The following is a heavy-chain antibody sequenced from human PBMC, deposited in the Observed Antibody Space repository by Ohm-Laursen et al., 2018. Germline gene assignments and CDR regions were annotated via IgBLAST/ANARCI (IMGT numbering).Heavy chain of an antibody. D-gene: IGHD3-22*01. V-gene: IGHV3-23*01. CDR1: GFTFRNYG. J-gene: IGHJ4*02. Sequence: SLRLSCSASGFTFRNYGMTWARQAPGKRLEWVAGIGGSGSSTYYADSVTGRFTISRDNPKNTLYLQMNSLRVEDTAVFYCAKDHGYYDSSSDYWGQGTLVTVSS. CDR3: AKDHGYYDSSSDY. CDR2: IGGSGSST.